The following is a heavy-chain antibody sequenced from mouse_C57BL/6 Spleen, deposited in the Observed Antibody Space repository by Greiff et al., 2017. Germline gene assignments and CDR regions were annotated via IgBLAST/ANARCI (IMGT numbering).Heavy chain of an antibody. CDR1: GYTFTSYG. D-gene: IGHD2-3*01. V-gene: IGHV1-81*01. CDR3: ARTPHDDGYSAWFAY. Sequence: VQVVESGAELARPGASVKLSCKASGYTFTSYGISWVKQRTGQGLEWIGEIYPRSGNTYYNEKFKGKATLTADKSSSTAYMELRSLTSEDSAVYFCARTPHDDGYSAWFAYWGQGTLVTVSA. CDR2: IYPRSGNT. J-gene: IGHJ3*01.